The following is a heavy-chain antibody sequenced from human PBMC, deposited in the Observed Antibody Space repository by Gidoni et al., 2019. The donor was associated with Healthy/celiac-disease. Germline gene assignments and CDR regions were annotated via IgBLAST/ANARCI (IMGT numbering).Heavy chain of an antibody. Sequence: EVQLVASGGGLVQPGRSLRLSCEASGFTFDDCAMHGVRQAPGKGLEWVSGISWNSGSIGYADSVKGRFTISRDNAKNSLYLQMNSLRAEDTALYHCAKAVITFGGVIVRNAFDIWGQGTMVTVSS. CDR3: AKAVITFGGVIVRNAFDI. CDR2: ISWNSGSI. D-gene: IGHD3-16*02. CDR1: GFTFDDCA. J-gene: IGHJ3*02. V-gene: IGHV3-9*01.